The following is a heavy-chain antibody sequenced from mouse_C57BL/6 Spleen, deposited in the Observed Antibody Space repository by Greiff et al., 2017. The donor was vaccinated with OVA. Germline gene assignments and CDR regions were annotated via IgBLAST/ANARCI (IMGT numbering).Heavy chain of an antibody. D-gene: IGHD3-2*01. Sequence: QVQLQQPGAELVRPGSSVKLSCKASGYTFTSYWMHWVKQRPIQGLEWIGNIDPSDSETHYTQKFKDKATLTVDKSSSTAYMQLSSLTSEVYAVDYCARGDETVLFADWGQGTLVTVSA. CDR2: IDPSDSET. V-gene: IGHV1-52*01. CDR3: ARGDETVLFAD. J-gene: IGHJ3*01. CDR1: GYTFTSYW.